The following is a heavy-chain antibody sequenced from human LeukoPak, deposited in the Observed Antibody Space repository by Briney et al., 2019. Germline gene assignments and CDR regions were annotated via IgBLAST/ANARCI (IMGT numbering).Heavy chain of an antibody. Sequence: GGSLRLSCAASGFTFSSYGMHWVRQAPGKGLEWVAFIRYDGSNKYYADSGKGRFTISRDNSKNTLYLQMNSLRAEDTAVYYCASRSTGYCSGGSCYGRLDYWGQGTLVTVSS. V-gene: IGHV3-30*02. CDR3: ASRSTGYCSGGSCYGRLDY. J-gene: IGHJ4*02. CDR2: IRYDGSNK. D-gene: IGHD2-15*01. CDR1: GFTFSSYG.